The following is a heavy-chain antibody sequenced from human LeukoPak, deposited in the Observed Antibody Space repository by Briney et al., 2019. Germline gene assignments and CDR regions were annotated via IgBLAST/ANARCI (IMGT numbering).Heavy chain of an antibody. CDR2: ISGSGGST. CDR3: ASSRGPVPSDY. Sequence: GGSLRLSCAASGFTFSSYAMSWVRQAPGKGLEWVSAISGSGGSTYYADSVKGRFTISRDNSKNTLYLQMNSLRAEGTAVYYCASSRGPVPSDYWGQGTLVTVSS. D-gene: IGHD1-14*01. CDR1: GFTFSSYA. J-gene: IGHJ4*02. V-gene: IGHV3-23*01.